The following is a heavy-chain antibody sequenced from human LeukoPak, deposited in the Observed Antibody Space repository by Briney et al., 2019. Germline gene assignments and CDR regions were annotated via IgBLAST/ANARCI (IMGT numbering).Heavy chain of an antibody. J-gene: IGHJ4*02. CDR2: IYRAGNT. Sequence: GGSLRLSCAASGFTVSSNYMTWVRQAPGKGLEWVSVIYRAGNTYYADSVRGRFTISRDHSKNPLDLQMNSLRAEDTAVYYCASLWIQLGKVQDYWGQGTLVTVSS. CDR1: GFTVSSNY. D-gene: IGHD5-18*01. V-gene: IGHV3-53*05. CDR3: ASLWIQLGKVQDY.